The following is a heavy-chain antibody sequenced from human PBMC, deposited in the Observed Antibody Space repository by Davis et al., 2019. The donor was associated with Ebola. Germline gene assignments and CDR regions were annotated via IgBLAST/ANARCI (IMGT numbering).Heavy chain of an antibody. V-gene: IGHV4-39*01. CDR3: ARRLGVAFET. Sequence: MPSETLSLTCTVSGGSIRSASDYWGWIRQPPGKGLEWIGSIFDSGISVTTYYNPSLKSRATISADTSKEQFSLKVNSVTAADTAVYFCARRLGVAFETWGRGTMVTVSS. CDR2: IFDSGISVTT. CDR1: GGSIRSASDY. D-gene: IGHD3-16*01. J-gene: IGHJ3*02.